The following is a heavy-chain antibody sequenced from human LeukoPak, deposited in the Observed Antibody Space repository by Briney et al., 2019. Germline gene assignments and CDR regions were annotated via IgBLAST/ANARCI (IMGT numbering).Heavy chain of an antibody. V-gene: IGHV4-39*07. CDR1: GGSISSSSYY. CDR2: IYYSGST. J-gene: IGHJ6*03. CDR3: ARVYDGNNFDYYYYMDV. Sequence: SETLSLTCTVSGGSISSSSYYWGWIRQPPGKGLEWIGSIYYSGSTYYNPSLKSRVTISVDTSKNQFSLKLSSVTAADTAMYYCARVYDGNNFDYYYYMDVWGKGTTVTVSS. D-gene: IGHD4-23*01.